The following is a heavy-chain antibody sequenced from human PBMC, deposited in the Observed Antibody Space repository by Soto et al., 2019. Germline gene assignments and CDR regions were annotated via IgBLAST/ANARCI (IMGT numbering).Heavy chain of an antibody. V-gene: IGHV1-69*13. Sequence: ASVKVSCKASGGTFSSYAISWVRQAPGQGLEWMGGIIPIFGTANYAQKFQGRVTITADESTSTAYMELSSLRSEDTAVYYCARDSRNPVGYYGMDVWGQGTTVTVSS. CDR3: ARDSRNPVGYYGMDV. CDR1: GGTFSSYA. D-gene: IGHD1-26*01. CDR2: IIPIFGTA. J-gene: IGHJ6*02.